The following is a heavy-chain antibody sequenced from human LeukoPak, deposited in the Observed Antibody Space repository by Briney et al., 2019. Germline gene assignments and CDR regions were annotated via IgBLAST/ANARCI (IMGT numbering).Heavy chain of an antibody. CDR3: ARAPVTTGGLPDY. V-gene: IGHV1-2*04. J-gene: IGHJ4*02. CDR2: INPNSGGT. D-gene: IGHD4-17*01. Sequence: ASVKVSCKASGYTFTGYYMHWVRQAPGQGLEWMGWINPNSGGTNYAQKFQGWVTMTRDTSISTAYMELSRLRSDDTAVYYCARAPVTTGGLPDYWGQGTLVTVSS. CDR1: GYTFTGYY.